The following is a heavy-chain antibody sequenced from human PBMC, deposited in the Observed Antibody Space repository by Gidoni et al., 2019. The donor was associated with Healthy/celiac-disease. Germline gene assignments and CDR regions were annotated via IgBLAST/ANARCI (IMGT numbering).Heavy chain of an antibody. CDR1: VFTFDYYT. Sequence: EVQLVESGGVVVQPGGSLRLSCAASVFTFDYYTMHWVRQVPGKGLEWVSLSSWDGGSTYYADSMKGRFTISRDNSKNSLYLQMNSLRTEDTALYFCAKGLEQWLLTFDYWGQGTLVTVSS. CDR2: SSWDGGST. J-gene: IGHJ4*02. V-gene: IGHV3-43*01. CDR3: AKGLEQWLLTFDY. D-gene: IGHD6-19*01.